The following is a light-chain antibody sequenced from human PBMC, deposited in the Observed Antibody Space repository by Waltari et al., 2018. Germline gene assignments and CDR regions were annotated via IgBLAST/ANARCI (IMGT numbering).Light chain of an antibody. CDR3: QHYVRLPVS. CDR1: QSVRRS. Sequence: EIVLTQSPGSLSLSTGERATLSCRASQSVRRSLAWYQEKLGQAPRLLIYGASSRATGVPDRFSGSGSGTDFSLTISRLEPEDFAVYYCQHYVRLPVSFGQGTKVEIK. V-gene: IGKV3-20*01. CDR2: GAS. J-gene: IGKJ1*01.